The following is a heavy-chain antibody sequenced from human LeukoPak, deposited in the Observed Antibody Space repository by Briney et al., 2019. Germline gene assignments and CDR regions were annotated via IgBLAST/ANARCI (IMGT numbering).Heavy chain of an antibody. CDR2: ISGSGGST. D-gene: IGHD2-2*01. CDR1: GFTFSSYA. V-gene: IGHV3-23*01. CDR3: AKVGGRYCSSTSCYAKY. Sequence: GGSLRLSCAASGFTFSSYAMSWVRQAPGKGLEWVSAISGSGGSTYYADSVKGRFTISRDNSKNTLYLQMNSLRAEDTAVYYCAKVGGRYCSSTSCYAKYWGQGTLVTVSS. J-gene: IGHJ4*02.